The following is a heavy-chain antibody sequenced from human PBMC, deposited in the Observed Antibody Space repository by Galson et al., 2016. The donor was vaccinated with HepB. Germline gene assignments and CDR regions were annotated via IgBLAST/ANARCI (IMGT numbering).Heavy chain of an antibody. D-gene: IGHD1-20*01. CDR3: ARGNNWKLEF. V-gene: IGHV3-21*01. J-gene: IGHJ6*02. Sequence: SLRLSCAASGFSLTTYNMNWVRQAPGKGLEWVSSISSSSAYIYYADSVKGRFTISRDNAQNSLYLQMNSLRAEDTAVYYCARGNNWKLEFWGQGTPVTVSS. CDR2: ISSSSAYI. CDR1: GFSLTTYN.